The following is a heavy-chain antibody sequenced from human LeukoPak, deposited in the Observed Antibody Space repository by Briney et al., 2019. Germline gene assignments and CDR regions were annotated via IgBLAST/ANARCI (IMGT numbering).Heavy chain of an antibody. CDR2: INAGNGNT. CDR1: GYTFTSYA. CDR3: ARDPLGPGYGDY. J-gene: IGHJ4*02. D-gene: IGHD3-10*01. V-gene: IGHV1-3*03. Sequence: ASVKVSCKASGYTFTSYAMHWVRQAPGQRLEWMGWINAGNGNTKYSQEFQGRVTITRDTSASTAYMELSSLRSEDMAVYYCARDPLGPGYGDYWGQGTLVTVSS.